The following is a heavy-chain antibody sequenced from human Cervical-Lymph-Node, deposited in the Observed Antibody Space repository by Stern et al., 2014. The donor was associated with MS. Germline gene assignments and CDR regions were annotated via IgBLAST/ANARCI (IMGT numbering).Heavy chain of an antibody. CDR3: ARLGSGYDSSYLDF. V-gene: IGHV1-69*13. CDR1: GGTFSTER. Sequence: QLQLVESGSVPKQPGSSVKVSCTASGGTFSTERISWVRQAPGQGLEWMGSIIHSFGPADYARQFQDRVTIIADESTSEVHMELSSLRSEDTGVYYCARLGSGYDSSYLDFWGQGSLVTVSS. CDR2: IIHSFGPA. D-gene: IGHD5-12*01. J-gene: IGHJ4*02.